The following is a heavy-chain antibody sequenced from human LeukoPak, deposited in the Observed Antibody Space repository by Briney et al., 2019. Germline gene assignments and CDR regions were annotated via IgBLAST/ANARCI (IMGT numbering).Heavy chain of an antibody. J-gene: IGHJ4*02. D-gene: IGHD3-22*01. CDR3: ARYHDRSGSLQYYFDS. CDR2: IYYSGST. Sequence: WETLSLTCTVSGGSISSYYWSWIRQPPGKGLQWIGNIYYSGSTNYNPSLKSRVTISVDKSKNQFSLKLSSVTAADTAVYYCARYHDRSGSLQYYFDSWGQGTLFTVSS. CDR1: GGSISSYY. V-gene: IGHV4-59*08.